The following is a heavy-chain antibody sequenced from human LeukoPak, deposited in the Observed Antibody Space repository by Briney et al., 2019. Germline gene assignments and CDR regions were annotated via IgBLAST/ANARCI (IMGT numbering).Heavy chain of an antibody. Sequence: KTDGGTTDYAAPVKGRFTISRDDSKNTLYLQMNSLKTEDTAVYYCTTDLYYVVVVAANSDYWGQGTLVTVSS. J-gene: IGHJ4*02. CDR2: KTDGGTT. CDR3: TTDLYYVVVVAANSDY. V-gene: IGHV3-15*01. D-gene: IGHD2-15*01.